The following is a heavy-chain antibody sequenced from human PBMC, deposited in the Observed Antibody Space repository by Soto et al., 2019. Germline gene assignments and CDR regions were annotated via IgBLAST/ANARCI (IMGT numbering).Heavy chain of an antibody. V-gene: IGHV6-1*01. CDR3: ARDLGLDLDY. D-gene: IGHD1-1*01. Sequence: SQTLSLTCAISGDSISSNSAAWNWIRQSPSRGLEWLGRTYYRSKWYKDYPVSVKSRITINPDTSKNQFSLQLNSVTPDDTAVYYCARDLGLDLDYWGQGALVTVSS. CDR1: GDSISSNSAA. J-gene: IGHJ4*02. CDR2: TYYRSKWYK.